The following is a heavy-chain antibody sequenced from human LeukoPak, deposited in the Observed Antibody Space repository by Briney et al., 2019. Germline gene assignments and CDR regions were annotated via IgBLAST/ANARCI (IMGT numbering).Heavy chain of an antibody. J-gene: IGHJ5*02. CDR3: ARAGRYCSNTSCFDWFDP. V-gene: IGHV4-61*02. CDR2: IYASGST. D-gene: IGHD2-2*01. CDR1: GGSISSGSYY. Sequence: SETLSLTCTVSGGSISSGSYYWSSIRQPAGKGLEWIGRIYASGSTNYNPSLKSRVTISVDTSKNQFSLKLSSVTAADTAVYYCARAGRYCSNTSCFDWFDPWGQGTLVTVSS.